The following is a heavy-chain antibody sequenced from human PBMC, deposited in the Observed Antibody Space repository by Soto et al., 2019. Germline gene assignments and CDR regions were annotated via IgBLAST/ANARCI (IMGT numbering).Heavy chain of an antibody. D-gene: IGHD3-22*01. CDR1: GFPFSSYW. CDR3: VRGDGDYHDGNGYLGRH. J-gene: IGHJ4*02. V-gene: IGHV3-74*01. CDR2: IKHDGSGT. Sequence: EVQLVESGGGLVQLGGSLRLSCAASGFPFSSYWMHWVRQVPGKGPMWVLRIKHDGSGTYYADSVQGRFIMSRDNAQDTLYLQMNSLRVDDTAVYYCVRGDGDYHDGNGYLGRHWGQGTLVTVSS.